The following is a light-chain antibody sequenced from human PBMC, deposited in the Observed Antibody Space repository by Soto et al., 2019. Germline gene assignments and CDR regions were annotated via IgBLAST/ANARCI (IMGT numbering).Light chain of an antibody. CDR3: QHHCMSSNA. CDR1: QSVSSSY. J-gene: IGKJ5*01. V-gene: IGKV3-20*01. Sequence: EIVLSQSPGTLSLSAGERATLCCRASQSVSSSYLAWYQQKLGQAPRLLIYGASSRASGSPDRFSGSGSGTDFTLTIIRLEPEDFAVYYCQHHCMSSNAFGQGTRLEI. CDR2: GAS.